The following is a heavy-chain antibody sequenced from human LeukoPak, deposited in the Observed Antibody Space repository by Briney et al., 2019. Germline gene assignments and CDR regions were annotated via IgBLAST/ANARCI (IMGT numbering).Heavy chain of an antibody. CDR1: GGSISNYY. CDR3: ARQNIAVAASYYFDY. D-gene: IGHD6-19*01. J-gene: IGHJ4*02. V-gene: IGHV4-4*07. Sequence: PSETLSLTCTVSGGSISNYYWSWIRQPAGKGLEWIGRIQTSGTTNYNSSLESRVTISVDTSKNQFSLKLSSVTAADTAVYYCARQNIAVAASYYFDYWGQGTLVTVSS. CDR2: IQTSGTT.